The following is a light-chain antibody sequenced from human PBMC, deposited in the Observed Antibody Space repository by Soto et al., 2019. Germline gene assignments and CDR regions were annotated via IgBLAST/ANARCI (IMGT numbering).Light chain of an antibody. V-gene: IGLV2-14*03. CDR1: SSDVGSYNY. Sequence: QSALTQPASVSGSPGQSITISCTGTSSDVGSYNYVSWYQQHPDKAPKLMIYDVSNQPSGVSNRFSGSKSGNTASLTISGLQAEDEADYYCSSFTSSNTVVFGGGTKLTVL. J-gene: IGLJ3*02. CDR3: SSFTSSNTVV. CDR2: DVS.